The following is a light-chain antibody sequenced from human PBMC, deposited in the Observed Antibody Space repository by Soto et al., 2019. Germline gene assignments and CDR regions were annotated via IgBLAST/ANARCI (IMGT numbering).Light chain of an antibody. V-gene: IGLV2-23*01. CDR2: EGS. J-gene: IGLJ1*01. CDR3: CSYAGSSTYV. CDR1: SSDVGSYNL. Sequence: QSALTQPASVSGSPGQSITISCTGTSSDVGSYNLVSWYQQHPGKAPKLMIYEGSKRPSGVSHRFSGSKSGNTASLTISGLQAEDEADYYCCSYAGSSTYVFGPGTKLTVL.